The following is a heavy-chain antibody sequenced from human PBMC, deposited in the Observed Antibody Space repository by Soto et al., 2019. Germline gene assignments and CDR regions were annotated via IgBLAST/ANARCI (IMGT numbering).Heavy chain of an antibody. D-gene: IGHD2-15*01. CDR3: ARNGGGCSGGSCYYTYYYDMVV. Sequence: ASVKVSCKAPGGTFSGYAISWVRQAPGQGLEWMGGIIPIFGTANYAQKFQGRVTITADESTSTAYMELSSLRSEDTAVYYCARNGGGCSGGSCYYTYYYDMVVWGHGTTVTV. CDR1: GGTFSGYA. V-gene: IGHV1-69*13. J-gene: IGHJ6*02. CDR2: IIPIFGTA.